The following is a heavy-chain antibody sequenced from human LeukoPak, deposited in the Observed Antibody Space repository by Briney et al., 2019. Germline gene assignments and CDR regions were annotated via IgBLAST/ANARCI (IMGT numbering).Heavy chain of an antibody. CDR1: GGSFSGHY. J-gene: IGHJ6*03. CDR3: ARGLMTTVTTTPFYYYYYMDV. D-gene: IGHD4-17*01. CDR2: INHSGST. V-gene: IGHV4-34*01. Sequence: SETLSLTRAVYGGSFSGHYWNWIRQPPGKGLEWIGEINHSGSTNYNPSLKSRVTISVDTTKNQFSLKLSSVTAADTAVYYCARGLMTTVTTTPFYYYYYMDVWGKGTTVTVSS.